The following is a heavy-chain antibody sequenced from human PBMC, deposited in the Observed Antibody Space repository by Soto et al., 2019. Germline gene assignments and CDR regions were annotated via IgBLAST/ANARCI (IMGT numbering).Heavy chain of an antibody. J-gene: IGHJ4*02. CDR1: GFIFSDHY. Sequence: EVQLVESGGGLVEPGGSLRLSCAASGFIFSDHYMDWVRQAPGKGLEWIGRVRDKANGYTTEYAASVRGRFTVSRDDSKNSLDLQMNSLHIEDTAMYYCVRNLASGGTYYIDYWGQGTLVTVSS. D-gene: IGHD1-26*01. CDR2: VRDKANGYTT. CDR3: VRNLASGGTYYIDY. V-gene: IGHV3-72*01.